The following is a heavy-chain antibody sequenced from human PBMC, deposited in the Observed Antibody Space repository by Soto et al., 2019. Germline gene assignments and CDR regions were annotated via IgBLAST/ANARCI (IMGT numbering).Heavy chain of an antibody. CDR3: ARDWRDYGDYSPYWYFDL. D-gene: IGHD4-17*01. Sequence: EVQLVESGGGLVQPGGSLRLSCAASGFTVSSNYMSWVRQGPGKGLEWVSVIYSGGSTYYADSVKGRFTISRDNFKNTLYLQMNSLRAEDTAVYYCARDWRDYGDYSPYWYFDLWGRGTLVTVSS. V-gene: IGHV3-66*01. J-gene: IGHJ2*01. CDR2: IYSGGST. CDR1: GFTVSSNY.